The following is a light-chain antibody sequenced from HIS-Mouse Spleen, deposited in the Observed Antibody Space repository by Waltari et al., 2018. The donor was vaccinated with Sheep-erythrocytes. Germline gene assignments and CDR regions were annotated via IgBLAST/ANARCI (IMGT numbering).Light chain of an antibody. CDR3: CSYAGSSTPWV. Sequence: QSALTQPASVSGSPGQSITIPCTGTSSDVWSSNLVSWYQQHPGKAPKLMIYEGSKRPSGVSNRFSGSKSGNTASLTISGLQAEDEADYYCCSYAGSSTPWVFGGGTKLTVL. J-gene: IGLJ3*02. CDR1: SSDVWSSNL. V-gene: IGLV2-23*01. CDR2: EGS.